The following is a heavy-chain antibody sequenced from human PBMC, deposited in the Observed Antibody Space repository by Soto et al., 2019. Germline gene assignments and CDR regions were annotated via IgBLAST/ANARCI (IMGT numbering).Heavy chain of an antibody. CDR3: AKSRFYGDYPNYFDY. CDR1: GFTFSSYA. D-gene: IGHD4-17*01. J-gene: IGHJ4*02. V-gene: IGHV3-23*01. CDR2: ISGSGGST. Sequence: EVQLLESGGGLVQPGGSLRLSCAASGFTFSSYAMSWVRQAPGKGLEWVSAISGSGGSTYYADSVKGRFAISRDNSKNTLYLQMNSLRAEDTAVYDCAKSRFYGDYPNYFDYWGQGTLVTVSS.